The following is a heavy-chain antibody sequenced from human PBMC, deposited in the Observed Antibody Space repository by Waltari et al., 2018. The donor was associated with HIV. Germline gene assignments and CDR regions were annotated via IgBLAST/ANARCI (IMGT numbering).Heavy chain of an antibody. CDR3: TRDSGNDHWGY. J-gene: IGHJ4*02. CDR1: GFAFSTYW. V-gene: IGHV3-7*03. Sequence: EVQLVESGGGLVQPGGSLRLSCAASGFAFSTYWMSWVRQAPGKGLEWWANKKEDGSEKYLVDSVKGRFTISRDNSKNLLYLEMNSLRAEDTAVYYCTRDSGNDHWGYWGQGTLVTVSS. CDR2: KKEDGSEK. D-gene: IGHD5-12*01.